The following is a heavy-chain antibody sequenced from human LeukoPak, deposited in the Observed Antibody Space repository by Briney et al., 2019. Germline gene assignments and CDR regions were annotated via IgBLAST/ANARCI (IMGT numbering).Heavy chain of an antibody. CDR3: ARGRYDFWSGYYRPYYNGMDV. J-gene: IGHJ6*02. CDR1: GGTFSSYA. D-gene: IGHD3-3*01. V-gene: IGHV1-69*13. Sequence: SVKVSCKASGGTFSSYAISWVRQAPGQGLEWMGGIIPIFGTANYAQKFQGRVTITADESTSTAYMELSSLRSEDTAVYYCARGRYDFWSGYYRPYYNGMDVWGQGTTVTVSS. CDR2: IIPIFGTA.